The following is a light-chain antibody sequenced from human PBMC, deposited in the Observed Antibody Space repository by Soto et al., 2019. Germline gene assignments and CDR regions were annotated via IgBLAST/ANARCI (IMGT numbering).Light chain of an antibody. Sequence: QSLLTQPASVSGSPGQSITISCTGTSSDVGGYNYVSWYQQHPGKAPKLMIYDVSNRPSGVSNRFSGSKSGNTASLTISGLQAEDEADYYCSSYTSSSIVVFGGGTKVTVL. J-gene: IGLJ2*01. CDR3: SSYTSSSIVV. CDR1: SSDVGGYNY. CDR2: DVS. V-gene: IGLV2-14*01.